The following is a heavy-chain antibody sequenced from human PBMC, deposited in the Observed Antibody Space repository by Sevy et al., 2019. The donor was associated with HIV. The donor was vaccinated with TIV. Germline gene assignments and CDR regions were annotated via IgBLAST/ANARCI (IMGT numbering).Heavy chain of an antibody. J-gene: IGHJ4*02. CDR2: FSFGCGEI. CDR3: AGEGCTKPHDY. D-gene: IGHD2-8*01. CDR1: GFTFSKYS. V-gene: IGHV3-23*01. Sequence: GGSLRLSCAASGFTFSKYSMSWVRQPPGKGLEWVSTFSFGCGEINYADSVKGRFTISRDNSESSVYLQMNNLRPEDTAVYYCAGEGCTKPHDYWCQGTLVTVSS.